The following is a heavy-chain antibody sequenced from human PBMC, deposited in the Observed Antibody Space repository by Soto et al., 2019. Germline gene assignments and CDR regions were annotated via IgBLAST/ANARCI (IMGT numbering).Heavy chain of an antibody. CDR3: ATATRTGVVWPNLDY. V-gene: IGHV1-24*01. CDR2: FDPEDGET. J-gene: IGHJ4*02. CDR1: GYTLTELS. Sequence: ASVKVSCKVSGYTLTELSMHWVRQAPGKGLEWMGGFDPEDGETIYAQKFQGRVTMTEDTSTDTAYMELSSLRSEDTAVYYCATATRTGVVWPNLDYWGQGTLVTDSS. D-gene: IGHD3-3*01.